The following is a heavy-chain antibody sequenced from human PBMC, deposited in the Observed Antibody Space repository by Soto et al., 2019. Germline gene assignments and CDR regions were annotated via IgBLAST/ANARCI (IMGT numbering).Heavy chain of an antibody. J-gene: IGHJ4*02. V-gene: IGHV3-74*01. CDR2: IGGDGTRT. Sequence: GGSLRLSCAASGFTFSTYWMHWVRQGPGKGLVWVSRIGGDGTRTNYADSVRGRFTVSRDNAKNTLYLQIHSLTAEDTAVYYCARGTLTSIDMVDYWGQGTLVTVSS. D-gene: IGHD2-21*01. CDR3: ARGTLTSIDMVDY. CDR1: GFTFSTYW.